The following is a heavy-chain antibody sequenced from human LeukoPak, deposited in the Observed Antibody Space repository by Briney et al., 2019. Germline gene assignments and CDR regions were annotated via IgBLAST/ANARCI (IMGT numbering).Heavy chain of an antibody. CDR3: AAPYGSGSYYIDAFDI. J-gene: IGHJ3*02. CDR1: GYTFTSYG. V-gene: IGHV1-2*02. Sequence: ASVKVSCKASGYTFTSYGISWVRQAPGQGLEWMGWINPNSGGTNYAQKFQGRVTMTRDTPISTAYMELSRLRSDDTAVYYCAAPYGSGSYYIDAFDIWGQGTMVTVSS. D-gene: IGHD3-10*01. CDR2: INPNSGGT.